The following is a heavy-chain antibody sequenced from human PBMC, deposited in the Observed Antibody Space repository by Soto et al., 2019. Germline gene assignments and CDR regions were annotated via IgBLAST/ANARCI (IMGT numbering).Heavy chain of an antibody. Sequence: PSETLSLTCTVSGGSXXXYYWSWNRQPPGEGLEWIGYIYYSGSTNYNPALKSRVTISVDTSKNQLSLKLSSVTAADTAVYYCARGGGYCSGGSCYPTLGYYYGMDVWGQGTTVTVSS. CDR1: GGSXXXYY. D-gene: IGHD2-15*01. J-gene: IGHJ6*02. V-gene: IGHV4-59*01. CDR2: IYYSGST. CDR3: ARGGGYCSGGSCYPTLGYYYGMDV.